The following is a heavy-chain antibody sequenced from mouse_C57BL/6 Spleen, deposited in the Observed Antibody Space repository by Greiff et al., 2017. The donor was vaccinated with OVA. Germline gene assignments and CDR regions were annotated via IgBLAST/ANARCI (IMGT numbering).Heavy chain of an antibody. Sequence: EVQLQQSGPELVKPGASVKISCKASGYTFTDYYMNWVKQSHGKSLEWIGDINPNNGGTSYNQKFKGKATLTVDKSSSTAYMELRSLTSEDSAVYYCATYGALYYYAMDYWGQGTSVTVSS. CDR1: GYTFTDYY. V-gene: IGHV1-26*01. J-gene: IGHJ4*01. CDR2: INPNNGGT. D-gene: IGHD1-1*01. CDR3: ATYGALYYYAMDY.